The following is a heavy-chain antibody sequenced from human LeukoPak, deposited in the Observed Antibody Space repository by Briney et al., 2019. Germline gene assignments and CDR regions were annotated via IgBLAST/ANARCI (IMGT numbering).Heavy chain of an antibody. CDR3: AKESGNGLRTVVPADYYLDN. Sequence: GGSLRLSCEASGVTFSDYGMHWVRQAPGKGLEWVACIQHDGSEEYHVDSVRGRFTISRDNSKNTLYLQMKSLRVEDSAVYYCAKESGNGLRTVVPADYYLDNWGQGSLVTVSS. CDR1: GVTFSDYG. V-gene: IGHV3-30*02. CDR2: IQHDGSEE. J-gene: IGHJ4*02. D-gene: IGHD2-15*01.